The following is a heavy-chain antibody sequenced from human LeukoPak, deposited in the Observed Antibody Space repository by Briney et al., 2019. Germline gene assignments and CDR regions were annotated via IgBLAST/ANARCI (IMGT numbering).Heavy chain of an antibody. CDR2: ISAYNGNT. D-gene: IGHD6-13*01. Sequence: ASVTVSCKASGYTFTSYGISWVRQAPGQGLEWMGWISAYNGNTNYAQTIQGRVTMTTDTSTSTAYMELRSLRSDDTAVYYCARVTGDTAAGHYLHWGQGTLVTLSS. CDR1: GYTFTSYG. J-gene: IGHJ4*02. V-gene: IGHV1-18*01. CDR3: ARVTGDTAAGHYLH.